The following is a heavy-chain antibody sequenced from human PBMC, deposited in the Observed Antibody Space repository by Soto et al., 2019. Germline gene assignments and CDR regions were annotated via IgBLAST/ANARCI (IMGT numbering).Heavy chain of an antibody. J-gene: IGHJ4*02. CDR1: GFTFSSYA. D-gene: IGHD3-22*01. Sequence: PGGSLRLSCAASGFTFSSYAMHWVRQAPGKGLEWVAVISYDGSNKYYADSVKGRFTISRDNSKNTLYLQMNSLRAEDTAVYYCARELGYYYDSSGYLAWGQGTLVTVSS. V-gene: IGHV3-30-3*01. CDR2: ISYDGSNK. CDR3: ARELGYYYDSSGYLA.